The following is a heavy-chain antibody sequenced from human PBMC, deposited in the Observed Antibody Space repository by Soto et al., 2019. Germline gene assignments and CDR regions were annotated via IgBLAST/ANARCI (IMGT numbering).Heavy chain of an antibody. CDR1: GGSVSSGSYY. V-gene: IGHV4-61*01. CDR2: IYYSGST. D-gene: IGHD6-13*01. J-gene: IGHJ6*02. Sequence: SETLSLTCTVSGGSVSSGSYYWSWIRQPPGKGLEWIGYIYYSGSTNYNPSLKSRVTISVDTSKNQFSLKLSSVTAADTAVYYCARDRSIAAAGKSRYYYYGMDVWGQGTTVTVSS. CDR3: ARDRSIAAAGKSRYYYYGMDV.